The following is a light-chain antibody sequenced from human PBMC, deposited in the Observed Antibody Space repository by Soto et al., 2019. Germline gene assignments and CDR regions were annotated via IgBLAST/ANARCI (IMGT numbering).Light chain of an antibody. CDR1: DSDVGYYNY. Sequence: QSALTQPRSVSGSPGQSVTISCSGSDSDVGYYNYVSWYQQHPGKAPKLMIYDVTKRPSGVPERFSASKSGNTASLTISGLQAEDEADYYCCSYAGYYTVVFGGGTKLTVL. CDR2: DVT. V-gene: IGLV2-11*01. J-gene: IGLJ2*01. CDR3: CSYAGYYTVV.